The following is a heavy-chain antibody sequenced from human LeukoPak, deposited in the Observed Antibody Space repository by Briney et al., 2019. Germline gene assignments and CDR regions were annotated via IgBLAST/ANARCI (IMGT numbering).Heavy chain of an antibody. Sequence: GGSLRLSCAASGFTFSSYAMSWVRQAPGKGLEWVSAISGSGGSTYYADSVKGRFTISRDNSKNALYLQMNSLRAEDTAVYYCAKDLPWSPSKDYDYVWGSYRYDPYWGQGTLVTVSS. CDR2: ISGSGGST. V-gene: IGHV3-23*01. D-gene: IGHD3-16*02. CDR1: GFTFSSYA. CDR3: AKDLPWSPSKDYDYVWGSYRYDPY. J-gene: IGHJ4*02.